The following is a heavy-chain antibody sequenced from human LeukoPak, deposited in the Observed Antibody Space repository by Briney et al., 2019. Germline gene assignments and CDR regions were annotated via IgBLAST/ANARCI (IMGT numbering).Heavy chain of an antibody. CDR1: GFTFSSYE. D-gene: IGHD1-26*01. CDR3: TRDEEGASREFDY. J-gene: IGHJ4*02. CDR2: ISSSGTTT. Sequence: SGGSLRLSCAASGFTFSSYEMNWVRQAPGKGLEWVSYISSSGTTTFYADSVKGRFTISRDNAKNSLYLQMNSLRVEDTAVYYCTRDEEGASREFDYWAQGALVTVSS. V-gene: IGHV3-48*03.